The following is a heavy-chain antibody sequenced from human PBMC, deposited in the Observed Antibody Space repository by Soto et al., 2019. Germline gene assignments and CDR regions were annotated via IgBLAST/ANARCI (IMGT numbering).Heavy chain of an antibody. Sequence: EVQLVESGGGLVQPGGSLRLSCAASGFTFSSYSMNWVRQAPGKGLEWVSYISSSSSTIYYADSVKGRFTISRDNAKNSLFLQMNRLRDEDTAVYYCARGGSSGWYGEDYYYYYGMDVWGQGTTVTVSS. CDR2: ISSSSSTI. J-gene: IGHJ6*02. CDR1: GFTFSSYS. D-gene: IGHD6-19*01. CDR3: ARGGSSGWYGEDYYYYYGMDV. V-gene: IGHV3-48*02.